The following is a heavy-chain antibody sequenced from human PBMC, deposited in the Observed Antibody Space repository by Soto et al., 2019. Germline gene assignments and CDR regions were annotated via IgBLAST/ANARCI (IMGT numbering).Heavy chain of an antibody. CDR3: ARGIEDYGDYAYFDY. Sequence: QVQLVESGGGVVQPGRSLRLSCAASGFTFSSYGMHWVRQAPGKGLEWVAVIWYDGSNKYYADSVKGRFTISRDNSKNTLYLQMNSLRAEGTAVYYCARGIEDYGDYAYFDYWGQGTLVTVSS. D-gene: IGHD4-17*01. V-gene: IGHV3-33*01. J-gene: IGHJ4*02. CDR1: GFTFSSYG. CDR2: IWYDGSNK.